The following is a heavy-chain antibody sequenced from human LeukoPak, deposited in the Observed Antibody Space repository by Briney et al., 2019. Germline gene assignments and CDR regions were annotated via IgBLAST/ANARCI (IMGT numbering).Heavy chain of an antibody. CDR3: ARALWFGELSTFNWFDP. D-gene: IGHD3-10*01. CDR1: GGSISSSSYY. V-gene: IGHV4-39*01. Sequence: SETLSLTCTVSGGSISSSSYYWGWIRQPPGKGLEWIASIYYSGSTYYNPSLKSRVTISVDTSKNQFSLKLSSVTAADTAVYYCARALWFGELSTFNWFDPWGQGTLVTVSS. CDR2: IYYSGST. J-gene: IGHJ5*02.